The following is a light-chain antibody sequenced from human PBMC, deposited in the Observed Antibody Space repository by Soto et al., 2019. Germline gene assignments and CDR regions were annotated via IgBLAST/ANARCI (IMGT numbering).Light chain of an antibody. CDR3: QQYNNRPPWT. J-gene: IGKJ1*01. CDR1: QSVGSN. V-gene: IGKV3-15*01. CDR2: GAS. Sequence: EIVMTQSPATLSVSPGEGATLSCRASQSVGSNLAWYQQKPGQAPRLLMYGASTRATGVPARFSGSGSGAEFTLTISSLQSEDFAVYYCQQYNNRPPWTFGQGIKVEIE.